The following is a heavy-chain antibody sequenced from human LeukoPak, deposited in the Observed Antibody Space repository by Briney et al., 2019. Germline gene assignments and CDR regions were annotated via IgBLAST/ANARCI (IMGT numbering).Heavy chain of an antibody. J-gene: IGHJ4*02. V-gene: IGHV3-23*01. D-gene: IGHD4-17*01. CDR2: ISGSGGST. Sequence: PGGSLRLSCAASGFTVSSNYMSWVRQAPGKGLEWVSAISGSGGSTYYADSVKGRFTISRDNSKNTLYLQMNSLRAEDTAVYYCATHTVTTSMFDYWGQGTLVTVSS. CDR3: ATHTVTTSMFDY. CDR1: GFTVSSNY.